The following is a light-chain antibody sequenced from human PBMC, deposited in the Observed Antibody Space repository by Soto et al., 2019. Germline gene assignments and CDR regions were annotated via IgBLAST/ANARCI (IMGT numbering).Light chain of an antibody. Sequence: VLTQPPSVSGAPGQRVTISCTGSSSNIGAGYDVHWYQQLPGTAPKLLIYGNSNRPSGVPDRFSGSKSGTSASLAITGLQAEDEADYYCQSYDSSLSVVFGGGTKLT. CDR1: SSNIGAGYD. CDR2: GNS. J-gene: IGLJ2*01. CDR3: QSYDSSLSVV. V-gene: IGLV1-40*01.